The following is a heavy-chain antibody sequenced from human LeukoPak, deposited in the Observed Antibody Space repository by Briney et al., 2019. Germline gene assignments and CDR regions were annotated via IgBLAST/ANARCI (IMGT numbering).Heavy chain of an antibody. J-gene: IGHJ1*01. CDR1: GGTFSSYA. CDR3: ARGPPTAQYFQH. V-gene: IGHV1-69*04. CDR2: IIPILGIA. Sequence: ASVKVSCKASGGTFSSYAISWVRQAPGQGLEWMGRIIPILGIANYAQKFQGRVTITADKSTSTAYMELSSLRSEDTAVYYCARGPPTAQYFQHWGQGTLVTVSS. D-gene: IGHD1-1*01.